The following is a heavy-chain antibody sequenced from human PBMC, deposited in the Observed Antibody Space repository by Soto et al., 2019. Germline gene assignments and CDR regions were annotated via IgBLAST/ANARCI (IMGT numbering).Heavy chain of an antibody. CDR1: GFTFSSSA. Sequence: GGSLRLSCAASGFTFSSSAMHWVRQAPRKGLEWVAVISYDGGNKYYADSVKGRFTISRDNSKNTLYLQMNSLRAEDTAVYYCARDRTPELRSNWFDPWGQGTLVTAPQ. CDR2: ISYDGGNK. D-gene: IGHD1-7*01. J-gene: IGHJ5*02. V-gene: IGHV3-30-3*01. CDR3: ARDRTPELRSNWFDP.